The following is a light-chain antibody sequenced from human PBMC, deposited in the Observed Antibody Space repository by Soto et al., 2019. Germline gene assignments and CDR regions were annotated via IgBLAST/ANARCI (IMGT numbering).Light chain of an antibody. J-gene: IGLJ2*01. CDR1: SSDVGGYHY. CDR2: DVN. Sequence: QSALTQPASVSGSPGQSITISCTGTSSDVGGYHYVSWYQQHPGKAPKFMIYDVNNRPSGVSNRFSGSKSGNTASLTIPGLQAEDEADYYCSSYTGSSKVFGGGTKLTVL. CDR3: SSYTGSSKV. V-gene: IGLV2-14*01.